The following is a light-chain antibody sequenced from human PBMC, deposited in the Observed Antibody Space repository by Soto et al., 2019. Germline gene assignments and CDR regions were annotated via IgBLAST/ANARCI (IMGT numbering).Light chain of an antibody. J-gene: IGKJ1*01. CDR2: GAS. CDR1: QSVSSSY. CDR3: QHQWT. V-gene: IGKV3-20*01. Sequence: EIVFTQSPGTLSLSPGERATLSCRASQSVSSSYLAWYQQKPGQAPRLLIYGASSRATGIPDRFSGSGSGTDFTLTISRLEPEDFAVYYCQHQWTFGQGTKVDIK.